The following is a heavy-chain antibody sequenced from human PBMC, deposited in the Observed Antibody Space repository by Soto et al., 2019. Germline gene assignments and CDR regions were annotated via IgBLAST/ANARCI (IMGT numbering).Heavy chain of an antibody. CDR2: ISGYNGHT. J-gene: IGHJ4*02. CDR3: VRGDGGSSDH. D-gene: IGHD3-16*01. CDR1: GYTFSNYG. Sequence: QVQLVQSGVEVKKPGASVKVSCKAMGYTFSNYGLSWVRQAPGEGLEWLGWISGYNGHTKYAQKVQDRVTPTTDTPGNTAYWELRRLRSNDTAVYYCVRGDGGSSDHWGEGTLVLVSS. V-gene: IGHV1-18*01.